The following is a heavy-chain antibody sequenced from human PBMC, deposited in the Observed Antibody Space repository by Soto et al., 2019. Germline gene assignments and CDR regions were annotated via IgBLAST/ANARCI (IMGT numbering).Heavy chain of an antibody. V-gene: IGHV3-48*02. Sequence: DVQLVGSGGGLVQPGGSLRLSCVASGFPFSSYAMHWVRQAPGKGLEWISYINGASTTTFYADSVKGRFTVSRDNAKNSVYLQMSSLRHEDRAFYYCARDLSHWGQGMLVTVSS. CDR2: INGASTTT. CDR1: GFPFSSYA. CDR3: ARDLSH. J-gene: IGHJ4*02.